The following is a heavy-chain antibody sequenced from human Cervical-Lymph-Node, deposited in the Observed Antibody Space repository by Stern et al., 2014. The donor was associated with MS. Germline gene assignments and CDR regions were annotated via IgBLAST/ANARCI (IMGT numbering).Heavy chain of an antibody. CDR1: GFTFSSHA. CDR2: ISYDGSIK. D-gene: IGHD6-13*01. CDR3: ARGSSSSMWYFDY. Sequence: VQLVESGGGVVQPGRSLRLSCAASGFTFSSHAMHWVRQAPGEGLEWLAAISYDGSIKYNADSVKGRFTISRDNSKNTLYLQMNSLRAEDTAVYYCARGSSSSMWYFDYWGQGTLVTVSS. J-gene: IGHJ4*02. V-gene: IGHV3-30*04.